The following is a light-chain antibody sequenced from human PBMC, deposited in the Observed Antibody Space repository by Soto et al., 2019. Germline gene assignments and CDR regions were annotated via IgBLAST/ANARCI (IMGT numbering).Light chain of an antibody. Sequence: DIVVTQTPLSLSVTPGQPASISCKSSQSLLHSDGKTHLYWYLQKPGQPPQLLIYEVSNRFSGVTDKLSGRGSVTDFTLKISRVEAEDVAVYYCMQTLLLPWTFGQGTRVEIK. V-gene: IGKV2D-29*01. J-gene: IGKJ1*01. CDR1: QSLLHSDGKTH. CDR2: EVS. CDR3: MQTLLLPWT.